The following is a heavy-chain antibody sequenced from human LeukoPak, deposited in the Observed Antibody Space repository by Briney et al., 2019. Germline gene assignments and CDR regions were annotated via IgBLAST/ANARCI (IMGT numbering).Heavy chain of an antibody. CDR2: ISGSGGST. CDR1: GFTFSSYA. Sequence: AGGSLRLSCAASGFTFSSYAMSWVRPAPGKGLEWVSVISGSGGSTYYADSVKGRFTISRDNAKNSLYLQMNSLRAEDTAVYYCARDQSGWSYYDFWSGYYHEAIGAAFDIWGQGTMVTVSS. J-gene: IGHJ3*02. D-gene: IGHD3-3*01. V-gene: IGHV3-23*01. CDR3: ARDQSGWSYYDFWSGYYHEAIGAAFDI.